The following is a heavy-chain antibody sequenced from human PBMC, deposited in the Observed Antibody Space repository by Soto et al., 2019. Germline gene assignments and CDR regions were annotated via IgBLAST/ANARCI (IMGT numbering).Heavy chain of an antibody. CDR2: INAGNGNT. CDR3: ARDIGAGDS. CDR1: GYTFTSYG. D-gene: IGHD6-25*01. V-gene: IGHV1-3*01. J-gene: IGHJ4*02. Sequence: ASVKVSCKASGYTFTSYGISWVRQAPGQGLEWMGWINAGNGNTKYSQKFQGRVTITRDTSASTAYMELSSLRSEDTAVYYCARDIGAGDSWGQGTLVTVSS.